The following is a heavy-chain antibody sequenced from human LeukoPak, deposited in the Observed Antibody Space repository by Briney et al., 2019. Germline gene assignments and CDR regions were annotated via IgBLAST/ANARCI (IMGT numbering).Heavy chain of an antibody. CDR2: IYYSGST. CDR3: ARGHYYGSGSYYNAFDY. Sequence: SETLSLTCTVSGGSISSGGYYWSWIRQHPGKGLEWIGYIYYSGSTYYNPSLKSRVTISVDTSKNQFSLKLSSVTAADTAVYYCARGHYYGSGSYYNAFDYWGQGTLVTASS. CDR1: GGSISSGGYY. D-gene: IGHD3-10*01. J-gene: IGHJ4*02. V-gene: IGHV4-31*03.